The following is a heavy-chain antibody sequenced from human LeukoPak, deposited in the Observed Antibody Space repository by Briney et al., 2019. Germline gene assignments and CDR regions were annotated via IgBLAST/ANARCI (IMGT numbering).Heavy chain of an antibody. CDR2: IYYSGST. J-gene: IGHJ4*02. CDR3: ARHYYYDSSGYYYYFDY. CDR1: GGSFSGYY. Sequence: PSETLSLTCAVYGGSFSGYYWGWIRQPPGKGLEWIGSIYYSGSTYYNPSLKSRDTISVDTSKNQFSLKLSSVTAADTAVYYCARHYYYDSSGYYYYFDYWGQGTLVTVSS. V-gene: IGHV4-39*01. D-gene: IGHD3-22*01.